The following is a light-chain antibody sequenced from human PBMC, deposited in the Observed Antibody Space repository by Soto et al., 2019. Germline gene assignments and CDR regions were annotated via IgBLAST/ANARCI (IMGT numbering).Light chain of an antibody. J-gene: IGKJ4*01. Sequence: VMTQSPATLSVSPGERATLSCRASQGIGSTLAWYQQKPGQTLRLLIYDASTRATGIPARFSGIGSRRQFNIILRSLQFEDFGVYYSQHYNTWPIASDGGHTVAI. V-gene: IGKV3-15*01. CDR1: QGIGST. CDR2: DAS. CDR3: QHYNTWPIA.